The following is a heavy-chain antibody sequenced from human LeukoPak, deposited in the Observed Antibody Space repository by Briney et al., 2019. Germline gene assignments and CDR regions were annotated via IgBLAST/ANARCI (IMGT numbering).Heavy chain of an antibody. Sequence: SGGSLRLSYAASGFTFSSYGMHWVRQAPGKGLEWVAVISYDGSNKYYADSVKGRFTISRDNSKNTLYLQMNSLRAEDTAVYYCARDRRYSYGFELQGLGGSDWGQGTLVTVSS. CDR2: ISYDGSNK. CDR3: ARDRRYSYGFELQGLGGSD. V-gene: IGHV3-30*03. D-gene: IGHD5-18*01. CDR1: GFTFSSYG. J-gene: IGHJ4*02.